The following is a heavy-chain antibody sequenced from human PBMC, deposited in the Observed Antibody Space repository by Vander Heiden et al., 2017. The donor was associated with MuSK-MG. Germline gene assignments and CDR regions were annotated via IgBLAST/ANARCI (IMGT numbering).Heavy chain of an antibody. J-gene: IGHJ4*02. V-gene: IGHV1-69-2*01. D-gene: IGHD3-16*01. CDR1: GYTFTDYY. CDR3: AARGEHYSSFHF. Sequence: EVHLVQSGAEVKKPGATVKITCKISGYTFTDYYLHWVRQAPGKSLEGVGVVDPEDNGTKDADKCQGRVTISADTSTNTAYMELRRLRYEDTAVYYCAARGEHYSSFHFWGKGTQVTVSS. CDR2: VDPEDNGT.